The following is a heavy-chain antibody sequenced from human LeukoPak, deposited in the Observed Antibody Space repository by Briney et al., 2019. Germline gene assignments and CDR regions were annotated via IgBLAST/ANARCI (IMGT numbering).Heavy chain of an antibody. CDR3: ARDVYYYGSGSYSSWFDP. Sequence: SETLSLTCTVSGGSISSSSYYWGWIRQPPGKGLEWIGSIYYSGSTYYNPSLKSRVTISVDTSKNQFSLKLSSVTAADTAVYYCARDVYYYGSGSYSSWFDPWGQGTLVTVSS. CDR1: GGSISSSSYY. J-gene: IGHJ5*02. D-gene: IGHD3-10*01. CDR2: IYYSGST. V-gene: IGHV4-39*07.